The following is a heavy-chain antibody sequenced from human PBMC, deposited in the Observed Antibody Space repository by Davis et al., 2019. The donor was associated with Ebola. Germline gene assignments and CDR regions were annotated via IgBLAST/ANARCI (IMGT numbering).Heavy chain of an antibody. CDR1: GFTFSSYG. V-gene: IGHV3-21*01. D-gene: IGHD3-3*01. J-gene: IGHJ4*02. CDR2: ISSSSSYI. Sequence: GESLKISCAASGFTFSSYGMNWVRQAPGKGLEWVSSISSSSSYIYYADSVKGRFTISRDNAKNTLYLQMNSLRAEDTAVYYCAKDRARYYDFWSGYCFDYWGQGTLVTVSS. CDR3: AKDRARYYDFWSGYCFDY.